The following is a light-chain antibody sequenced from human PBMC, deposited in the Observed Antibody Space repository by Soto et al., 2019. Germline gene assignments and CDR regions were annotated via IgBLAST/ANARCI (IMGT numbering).Light chain of an antibody. J-gene: IGKJ3*01. CDR3: QQYCSSPSFT. Sequence: EIVLTQSPGTLSLSPGERATLSCRASQSVSSSYLAWYQQKPGQAPRLLIYSASGRATGIPDRFSGSGSWTDFTLTISRLEPEDFAVYYFQQYCSSPSFTFGPGTKVDIK. CDR2: SAS. V-gene: IGKV3-20*01. CDR1: QSVSSSY.